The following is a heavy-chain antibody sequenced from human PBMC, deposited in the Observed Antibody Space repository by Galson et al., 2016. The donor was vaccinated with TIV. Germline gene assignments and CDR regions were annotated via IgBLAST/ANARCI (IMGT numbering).Heavy chain of an antibody. D-gene: IGHD6-19*01. V-gene: IGHV3-23*01. CDR2: VNGGGTT. CDR1: GFTFSAYA. CDR3: AKDKQWVADRGDY. Sequence: SLRLSCAASGFTFSAYAMTWVRQAPGKGLEWVSGVNGGGTTYYADSVKGRFTISRDNSRNTLYLQMNNLRAEDTAVYYCAKDKQWVADRGDYWGQGILVTVSS. J-gene: IGHJ4*02.